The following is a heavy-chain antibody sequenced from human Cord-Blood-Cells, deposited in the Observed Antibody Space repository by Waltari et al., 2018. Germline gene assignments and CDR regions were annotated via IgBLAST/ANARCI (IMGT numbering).Heavy chain of an antibody. V-gene: IGHV1-2*02. D-gene: IGHD2-2*01. CDR1: GYTFTGYD. CDR2: INPNSGGT. Sequence: QVQLVQSGAEVKKPGASVKVSCKAPGYTFTGYDMHWLRQPPGQGLEWMGWINPNSGGTNYAQKFQGRVTMTRDTSISTAYMELSRLSSDDTAVYYCARAHDIVVVPAANRFDYWGQGTLVTVSS. CDR3: ARAHDIVVVPAANRFDY. J-gene: IGHJ4*02.